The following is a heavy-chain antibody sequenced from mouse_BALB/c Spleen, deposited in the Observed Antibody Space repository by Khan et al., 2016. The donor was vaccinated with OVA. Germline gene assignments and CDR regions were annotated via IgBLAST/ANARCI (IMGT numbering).Heavy chain of an antibody. CDR2: IWSDGST. CDR1: GFSLTNYG. V-gene: IGHV2-6-1*01. D-gene: IGHD2-10*01. J-gene: IGHJ4*01. CDR3: ARQPYYHYNIMDY. Sequence: VKLEESGPGLVAPSQSLSITCTISGFSLTNYGVHWVRQPPGKGLEWLVVIWSDGSTTYNSALKSRLTISKDNSKSQVFLKMNSLQTDDTAVYLCARQPYYHYNIMDYWGQGTSVTVSS.